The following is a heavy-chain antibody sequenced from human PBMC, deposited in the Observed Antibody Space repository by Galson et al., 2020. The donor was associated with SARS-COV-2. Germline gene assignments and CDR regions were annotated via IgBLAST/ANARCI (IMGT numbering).Heavy chain of an antibody. J-gene: IGHJ2*01. V-gene: IGHV4-38-2*02. Sequence: LSITCTVSGYSVSTTNYWGWVRQPPGRGLEWIGSVYPSGTTYYNPSLKSRVTISVDTSKNQISLRLDSVTAADTALYYCARQGVNMIVLVTVPGWYFDLWGRGTLVTVSP. CDR1: GYSVSTTNY. CDR2: VYPSGTT. D-gene: IGHD3-22*01. CDR3: ARQGVNMIVLVTVPGWYFDL.